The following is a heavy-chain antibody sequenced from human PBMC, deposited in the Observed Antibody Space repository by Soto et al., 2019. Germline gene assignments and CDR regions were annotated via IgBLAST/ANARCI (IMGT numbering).Heavy chain of an antibody. D-gene: IGHD3-9*01. CDR2: IYYSGST. CDR3: ARNPPPTYYDILSCYTDYYYYMDV. V-gene: IGHV4-59*01. Sequence: SETLSLTCTVSGGSISSYYWSWIRQPPGKGLEWIGYIYYSGSTNYNPSLRSRVTISVDTSKNQFSLKLSSVTAADTAVYYCARNPPPTYYDILSCYTDYYYYMDVWGKGTTVTVSS. CDR1: GGSISSYY. J-gene: IGHJ6*03.